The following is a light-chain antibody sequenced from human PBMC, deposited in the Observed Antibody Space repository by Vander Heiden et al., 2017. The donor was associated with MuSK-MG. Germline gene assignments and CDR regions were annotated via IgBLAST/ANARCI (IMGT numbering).Light chain of an antibody. Sequence: SHVLNPSPSVSAAPGQTARITCGRNNRGSKNVHWFQQKPVQPPVLVIYYDSDRPSGIPDRFSGSNAGDTASLTVSRVEAGEEAEYYCQVWDSTTDHMVFGGGTKLTVL. CDR1: NRGSKN. V-gene: IGLV3-21*04. CDR2: YDS. CDR3: QVWDSTTDHMV. J-gene: IGLJ3*02.